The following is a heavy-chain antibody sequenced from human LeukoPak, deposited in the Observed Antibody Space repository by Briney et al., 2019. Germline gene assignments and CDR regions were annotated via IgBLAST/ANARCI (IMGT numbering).Heavy chain of an antibody. Sequence: ASVKVSCKVSGYTLTELSMHWVRQAPGKGLEWMGGFDPEDGEAIYAQKFQGRITMTEDTSTDTAYMELSSLRSEDTAVYYCATVDSYCSSTRCSGPFDYGGQGTLVTVSS. J-gene: IGHJ4*02. CDR3: ATVDSYCSSTRCSGPFDY. CDR2: FDPEDGEA. D-gene: IGHD2-2*01. CDR1: GYTLTELS. V-gene: IGHV1-24*01.